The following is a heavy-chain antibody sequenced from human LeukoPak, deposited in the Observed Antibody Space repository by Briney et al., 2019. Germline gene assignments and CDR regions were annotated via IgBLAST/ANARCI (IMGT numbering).Heavy chain of an antibody. V-gene: IGHV3-48*01. J-gene: IGHJ4*02. CDR1: GFTFSSYG. D-gene: IGHD2-15*01. CDR2: ISSSSSTI. Sequence: GGSLRLSCAASGFTFSSYGMHWVRQAPGKGLEWVSYISSSSSTIYYADSVKGRFTISRDNAKNSLYLQMNSLRAEDTAVYYCARKRVVWLDYWGQGTLVTVSS. CDR3: ARKRVVWLDY.